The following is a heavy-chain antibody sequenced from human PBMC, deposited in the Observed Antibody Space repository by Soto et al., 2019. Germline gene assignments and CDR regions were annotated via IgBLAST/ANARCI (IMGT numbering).Heavy chain of an antibody. D-gene: IGHD3-16*02. CDR3: AKGDSDYIWGSYRIWSHFAY. J-gene: IGHJ4*02. Sequence: GGSLRLSWAASGCTFSSYAMSWVRQAPGKGLEWVSAISGSGGSTYYADSVKGRFTISRDNSKNTLYLQMNSLRAEDKAVYYCAKGDSDYIWGSYRIWSHFAYWGQGTLVTVSS. CDR2: ISGSGGST. CDR1: GCTFSSYA. V-gene: IGHV3-23*01.